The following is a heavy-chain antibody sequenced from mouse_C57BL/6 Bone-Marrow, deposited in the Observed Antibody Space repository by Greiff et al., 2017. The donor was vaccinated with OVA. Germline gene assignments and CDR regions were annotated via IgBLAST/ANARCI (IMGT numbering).Heavy chain of an antibody. D-gene: IGHD1-1*01. CDR1: GFSLTSYG. J-gene: IGHJ3*01. CDR3: AKMGYYYGSSYVGWFAY. V-gene: IGHV2-5*01. Sequence: VQLQQSGPGLVQPSQSLSITCTVSGFSLTSYGVHWVRQSPGKGLEWLGVIWRGGSTDYNAAFMSRLSITKDNSKSQVFFKMNSLQADDTAIYYCAKMGYYYGSSYVGWFAYWGQGTLVTVSA. CDR2: IWRGGST.